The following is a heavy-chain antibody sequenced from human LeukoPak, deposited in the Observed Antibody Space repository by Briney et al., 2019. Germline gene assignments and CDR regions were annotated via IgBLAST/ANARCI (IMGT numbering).Heavy chain of an antibody. Sequence: SETLSLTCTVSGGSISRYYWTWIRQPPGKGLEWIGYIHNSGRTNYNPSLKSRVTISVDTSKNQFFLNLSSVTAADTAVYYCATAEAVAGTNDAFDIWGQGTMVTVST. CDR3: ATAEAVAGTNDAFDI. CDR1: GGSISRYY. V-gene: IGHV4-59*08. D-gene: IGHD6-19*01. J-gene: IGHJ3*02. CDR2: IHNSGRT.